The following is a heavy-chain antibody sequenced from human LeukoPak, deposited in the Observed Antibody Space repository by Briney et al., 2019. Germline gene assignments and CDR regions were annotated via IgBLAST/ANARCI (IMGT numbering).Heavy chain of an antibody. V-gene: IGHV3-23*01. D-gene: IGHD2-2*01. J-gene: IGHJ4*02. CDR3: ATLSAGDILVVPAAVDY. CDR2: ISGSGRSS. Sequence: GGSLRLSCAASGFTFSNYAMSWVRQAPGKGLEWVSVISGSGRSSYYADSMKGRFTISRDNSKNTLYLQVNILRAEDTAVYYCATLSAGDILVVPAAVDYWSQGTLVTVSS. CDR1: GFTFSNYA.